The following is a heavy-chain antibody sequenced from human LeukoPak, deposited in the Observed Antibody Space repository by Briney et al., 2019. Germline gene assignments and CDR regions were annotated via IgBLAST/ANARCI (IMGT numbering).Heavy chain of an antibody. CDR1: GFTFNSYA. J-gene: IGHJ3*01. V-gene: IGHV3-23*01. CDR2: ISGGGVGRT. D-gene: IGHD3-10*01. CDR3: AKEDPWFGDAFDL. Sequence: QPGGSLRLSCEASGFTFNSYAMSWVRQAPGKGLDWVSVISGGGVGRTDYADSVRGRFTISRDDSKNTMYLEMNSLTVEDTAVYFCAKEDPWFGDAFDLWGKGTLVTVSS.